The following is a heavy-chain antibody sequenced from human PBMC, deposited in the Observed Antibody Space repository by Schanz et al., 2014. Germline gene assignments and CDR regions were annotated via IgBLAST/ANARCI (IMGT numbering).Heavy chain of an antibody. CDR1: EYSFTSYS. V-gene: IGHV1-3*04. D-gene: IGHD3-9*01. Sequence: QVHLVQSGAEVKRPGASVKVSCKASEYSFTSYSMHWVRQAPGQRLEWMGWINTGSGDTKYSQNFQGRVTMTADTSTNTAYMELRSLRSDDTAVYYCAKAEYDILTDSYSRLDPWGQGTLVTASS. J-gene: IGHJ5*02. CDR3: AKAEYDILTDSYSRLDP. CDR2: INTGSGDT.